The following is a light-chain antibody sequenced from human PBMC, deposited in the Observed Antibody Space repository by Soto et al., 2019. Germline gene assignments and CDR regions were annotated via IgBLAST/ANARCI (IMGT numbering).Light chain of an antibody. Sequence: LTQPASVSDSPGQSITISFTGTSSDVGGSNFVSWYQQHPGKPPKLIIYDVANRPSGVSNRFSGSKSGSTASLIISRLQTEDEADYYCVSYTSSTTYVFGTGTKVTVL. V-gene: IGLV2-14*03. J-gene: IGLJ1*01. CDR2: DVA. CDR1: SSDVGGSNF. CDR3: VSYTSSTTYV.